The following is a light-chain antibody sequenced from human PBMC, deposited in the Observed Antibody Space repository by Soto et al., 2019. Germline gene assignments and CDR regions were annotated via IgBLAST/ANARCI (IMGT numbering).Light chain of an antibody. V-gene: IGLV2-14*01. J-gene: IGLJ1*01. CDR1: STDVGGYIY. CDR2: EVS. CDR3: SSYTSSSTLYV. Sequence: SALTXPASVSGSPGQSITISCTGTSTDVGGYIYVSWYQQHPGKAPKLMIYEVSNRPSGVSNRFSGSKSGNTASLTISGLHAEDEADYYCSSYTSSSTLYVFGTGTKVTVL.